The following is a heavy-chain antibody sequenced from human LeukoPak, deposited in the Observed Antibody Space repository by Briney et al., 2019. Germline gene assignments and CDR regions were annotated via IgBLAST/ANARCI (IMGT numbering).Heavy chain of an antibody. J-gene: IGHJ3*01. V-gene: IGHV3-23*01. CDR1: GFTFTSYA. Sequence: GGSLRLSCVASGFTFTSYAMNWVRQAPGKGLGWVTVISVSGQSTYYADSVKGRFTISRDISKNTLNLQMNSLRAEDTGVYYCAKNHDSNGYHTDDAFDVWGQGTMVTVSS. CDR3: AKNHDSNGYHTDDAFDV. D-gene: IGHD3-22*01. CDR2: ISVSGQST.